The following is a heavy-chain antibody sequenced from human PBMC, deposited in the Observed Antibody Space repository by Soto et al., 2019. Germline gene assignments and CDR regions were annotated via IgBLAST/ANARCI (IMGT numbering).Heavy chain of an antibody. D-gene: IGHD4-17*01. CDR1: GGSISSYY. J-gene: IGHJ6*03. CDR2: IYYSGST. Sequence: SETLSLTCTVSGGSISSYYWSWIRQPPGKGLEWIGYIYYSGSTNYNPSLKSRVTISVDTSKNQFSLKLSSVTAADTAVYYCARHGATVTTFGYYYYYMDVWGKGTTVTVS. V-gene: IGHV4-59*08. CDR3: ARHGATVTTFGYYYYYMDV.